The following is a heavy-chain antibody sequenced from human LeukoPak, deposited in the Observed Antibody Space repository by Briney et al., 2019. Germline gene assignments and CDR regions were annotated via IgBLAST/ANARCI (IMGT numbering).Heavy chain of an antibody. J-gene: IGHJ5*02. D-gene: IGHD3-10*01. CDR1: GYTFTSYD. CDR3: ARVPLLWFGETLHESWFDP. Sequence: EASVKVSCKASGYTFTSYDINWVRQATGQGLEWMGWMNPNSGNTGYAQKFQGRVTMTRNTSISTAYMELSSLRSEDTAVYYCARVPLLWFGETLHESWFDPWGQGTLVTVSS. V-gene: IGHV1-8*01. CDR2: MNPNSGNT.